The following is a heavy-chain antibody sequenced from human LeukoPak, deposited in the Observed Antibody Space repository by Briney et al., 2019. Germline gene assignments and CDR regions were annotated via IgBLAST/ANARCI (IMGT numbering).Heavy chain of an antibody. CDR1: GDGFDNYW. CDR2: IHPSSSAT. CDR3: ARRAHLAQLGVVWFYR. V-gene: IGHV5-51*01. Sequence: GESLKISCRVSGDGFDNYWIGWVRHMSGEGLQWVAIIHPSSSATHYSPSFQGRVSISADKAITTAYLQWNSLRTSDTAIYFCARRAHLAQLGVVWFYRWGQGTLVTVSS. J-gene: IGHJ5*02. D-gene: IGHD2-8*01.